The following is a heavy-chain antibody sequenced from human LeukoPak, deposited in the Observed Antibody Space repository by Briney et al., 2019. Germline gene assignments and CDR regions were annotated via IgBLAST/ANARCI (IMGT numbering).Heavy chain of an antibody. CDR1: GFTFSSYA. J-gene: IGHJ3*02. Sequence: GGSLRLSCAASGFTFSSYAMSWVRQAPGKGLEWVSAISGSGGSTYYADSVKGRFTISRDNSKNTLYLQMNSLRAEDTAVYYCARVKGIYSLWDDAFDIWGHGTMVTVSS. V-gene: IGHV3-23*01. CDR3: ARVKGIYSLWDDAFDI. D-gene: IGHD5-18*01. CDR2: ISGSGGST.